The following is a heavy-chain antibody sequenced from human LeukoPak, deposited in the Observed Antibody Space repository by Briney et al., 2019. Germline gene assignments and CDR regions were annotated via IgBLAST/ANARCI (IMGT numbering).Heavy chain of an antibody. V-gene: IGHV4-59*01. J-gene: IGHJ4*02. CDR3: AGVGNVSPSSYPRDY. CDR1: GCSISGYA. D-gene: IGHD1-26*01. Sequence: SETLTLTCIVSGCSISGYAWRWIRQPPGKGLEWIGFLYHNEGTNYSPPFKKRLTTSVGTYNNKLSLQQSTVTTADNAAYDCAGVGNVSPSSYPRDYWGRGTRVSVSS. CDR2: LYHNEGT.